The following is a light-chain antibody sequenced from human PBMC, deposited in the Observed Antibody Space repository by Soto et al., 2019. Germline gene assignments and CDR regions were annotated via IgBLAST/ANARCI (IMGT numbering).Light chain of an antibody. Sequence: EIVMTQSPGTLSVSPGERATLSCRAGQGVTTNFAWYQQKSGQSPRLLIYDVSIRDTGVPARFSGTGSETDFTLTISGLQTEDSAVYFCQQYNNWPFSFGQGTRLEI. CDR2: DVS. CDR1: QGVTTN. V-gene: IGKV3-15*01. CDR3: QQYNNWPFS. J-gene: IGKJ5*01.